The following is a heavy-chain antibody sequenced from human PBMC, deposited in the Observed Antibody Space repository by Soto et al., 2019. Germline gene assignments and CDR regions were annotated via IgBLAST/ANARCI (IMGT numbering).Heavy chain of an antibody. CDR1: GFTFSSYA. Sequence: AGGSLRLSCAASGFTFSSYAMSWVRQAPGKGLEWVSAISGSGGSTYYADSVKGRFTISRDNSKNTLYLQMNSLRAEDTAVYYCAKDGWAIYDSSGYFHWGQGTLVTVSS. D-gene: IGHD3-22*01. CDR3: AKDGWAIYDSSGYFH. CDR2: ISGSGGST. V-gene: IGHV3-23*01. J-gene: IGHJ4*02.